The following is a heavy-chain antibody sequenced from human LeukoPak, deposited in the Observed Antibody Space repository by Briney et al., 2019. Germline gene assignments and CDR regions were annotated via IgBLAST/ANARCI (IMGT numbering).Heavy chain of an antibody. CDR3: AKGIGDLYYYYYGMDV. CDR2: ISDSGVST. CDR1: GFTFSSYA. V-gene: IGHV3-23*01. J-gene: IGHJ6*02. D-gene: IGHD3-10*01. Sequence: GGSLRLSCAASGFTFSSYAMSWVRQAPGKGLEWVSAISDSGVSTYYADSVKGRFTISRDNSKNTLYLQMNSLRAEDTAVYYCAKGIGDLYYYYYGMDVWGQGTTVTVSS.